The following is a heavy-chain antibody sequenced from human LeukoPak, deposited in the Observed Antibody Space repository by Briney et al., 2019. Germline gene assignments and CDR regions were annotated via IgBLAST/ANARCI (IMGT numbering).Heavy chain of an antibody. Sequence: PSETLSLTCTVSGGSISSYYWSWIRQPPGKGLEWIGYIYYSGSTSYNPSLKSRVTISVGASKNQFSLKLSSVTAADTAVYYCARVPNSGWYYFDYWGRGTLVTVSS. CDR3: ARVPNSGWYYFDY. V-gene: IGHV4-59*01. J-gene: IGHJ4*02. CDR1: GGSISSYY. D-gene: IGHD6-19*01. CDR2: IYYSGST.